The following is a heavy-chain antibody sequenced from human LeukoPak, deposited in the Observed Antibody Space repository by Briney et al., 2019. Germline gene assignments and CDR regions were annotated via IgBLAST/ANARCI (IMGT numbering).Heavy chain of an antibody. J-gene: IGHJ4*02. Sequence: GGTLRLSCAASGFTFSSYSMNWVCQAPAKGLEWGSSISSSSSYIYYADSVKGRFTISRDNAKNPLYLQMNSLRAEDTAVYYCARDQGYSYGYPFDYWGQGTLVTVPS. V-gene: IGHV3-21*01. CDR1: GFTFSSYS. D-gene: IGHD5-18*01. CDR3: ARDQGYSYGYPFDY. CDR2: ISSSSSYI.